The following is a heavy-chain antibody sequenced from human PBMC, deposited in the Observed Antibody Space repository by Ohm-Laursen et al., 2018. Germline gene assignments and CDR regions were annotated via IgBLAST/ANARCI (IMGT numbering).Heavy chain of an antibody. D-gene: IGHD6-13*01. CDR1: GFTFDDYA. CDR2: ISWNSGSI. Sequence: SLRLSCSAPGFTFDDYAMHWVRQAPGKGLEWVSGISWNSGSIGYADSVKGRFTISRDNAKNSLYLQMNSLRAEDTALYYCAKDISSSTNYYYGMDVWGQGTTVTVSS. J-gene: IGHJ6*02. CDR3: AKDISSSTNYYYGMDV. V-gene: IGHV3-9*01.